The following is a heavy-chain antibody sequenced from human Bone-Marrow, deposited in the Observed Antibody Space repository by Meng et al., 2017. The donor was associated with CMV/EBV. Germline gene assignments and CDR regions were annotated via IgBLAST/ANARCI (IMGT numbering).Heavy chain of an antibody. CDR1: GFTFSSYA. CDR3: ARGRYSSSWLFRSWFDP. Sequence: GESLKLSCAASGFTFSSYAMHWVRQAPGKGLEWVAVISYDGSNKYYADSVKGRFTISRDNSKNTLYLQMNSLRAEDTAVYYCARGRYSSSWLFRSWFDPWGQGTLVTVSS. J-gene: IGHJ5*02. V-gene: IGHV3-30-3*01. CDR2: ISYDGSNK. D-gene: IGHD6-13*01.